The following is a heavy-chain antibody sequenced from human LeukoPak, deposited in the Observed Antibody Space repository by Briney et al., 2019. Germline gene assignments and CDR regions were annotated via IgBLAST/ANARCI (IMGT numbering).Heavy chain of an antibody. CDR1: GFTFSSYS. CDR3: ARDRGSLGGRIVRATISY. Sequence: GGSLRLSCAASGFTFSSYSMNWVRQAPGKGLEWVSSISSSSSYIYYADSVKGRFTISRDNAKNSLYLQMNSLRAEDTAVYYCARDRGSLGGRIVRATISYWGQGTLVTVSS. V-gene: IGHV3-21*01. D-gene: IGHD1-26*01. CDR2: ISSSSSYI. J-gene: IGHJ4*02.